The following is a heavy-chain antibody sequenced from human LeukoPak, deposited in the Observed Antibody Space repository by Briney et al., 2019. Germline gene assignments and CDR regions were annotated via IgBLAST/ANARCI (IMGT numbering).Heavy chain of an antibody. D-gene: IGHD1-26*01. J-gene: IGHJ4*02. CDR1: GYTFTTYY. CDR2: INPSSGST. V-gene: IGHV1-46*01. CDR3: ARDDGGSYLRYFDY. Sequence: ASVKVSCKASGYTFTTYYMHWVRQAPGQGLEWMRIINPSSGSTSYAQKFQGRITMTRDTSTSTVYMELSSLRSEDTAVFYCARDDGGSYLRYFDYWGQGTLVTVSS.